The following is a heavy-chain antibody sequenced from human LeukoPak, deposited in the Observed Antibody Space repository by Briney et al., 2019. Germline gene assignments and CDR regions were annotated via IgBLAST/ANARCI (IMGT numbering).Heavy chain of an antibody. Sequence: GASVKVSCKASGYTFTGYYMHWVRQAPGQGLEWMGWINPNSGGTNYAQKFQGRVTMTRDTSISTAYMELSRLRSDDTAVYYCARGSFWSGSYGMDVWGQGTTVTVSS. V-gene: IGHV1-2*02. CDR3: ARGSFWSGSYGMDV. CDR2: INPNSGGT. J-gene: IGHJ6*02. CDR1: GYTFTGYY. D-gene: IGHD3-3*01.